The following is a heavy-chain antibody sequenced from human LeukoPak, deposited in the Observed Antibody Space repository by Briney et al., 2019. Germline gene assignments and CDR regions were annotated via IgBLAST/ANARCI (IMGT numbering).Heavy chain of an antibody. V-gene: IGHV3-23*01. J-gene: IGHJ6*02. Sequence: GGSLRLSCAASGFTFSSYAMSWVRQAPGKGLEWVSAISGSGGSTYYADSVKGRFTISRDNSKNTLYLQMNSLRAEDTAVYYCAKQVGWSNYSDYYYYGMDVWGQGATVTVSS. CDR3: AKQVGWSNYSDYYYYGMDV. CDR2: ISGSGGST. D-gene: IGHD3-3*01. CDR1: GFTFSSYA.